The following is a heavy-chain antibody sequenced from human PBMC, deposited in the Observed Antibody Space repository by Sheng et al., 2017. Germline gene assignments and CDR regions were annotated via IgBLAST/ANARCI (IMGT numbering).Heavy chain of an antibody. CDR3: ARAYPPYEYGGNSLDFDY. D-gene: IGHD2-21*02. Sequence: QVQLVESGGGVVQPGRSLRLSCAASGFTFSSYGMHWVRQAPGKGLEWVAVIWYDGSNKYYADSVKGRFTISRDNSKNTLYLQMNSLRAEDTAVYYCARAYPPYEYGGNSLDFDYWGQGTLVTVSS. CDR1: GFTFSSYG. J-gene: IGHJ4*02. CDR2: IWYDGSNK. V-gene: IGHV3-33*01.